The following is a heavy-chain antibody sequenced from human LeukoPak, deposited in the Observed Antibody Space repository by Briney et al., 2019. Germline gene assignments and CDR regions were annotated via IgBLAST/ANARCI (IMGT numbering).Heavy chain of an antibody. Sequence: PGGSLRLSCAASGFTFSSYAMSWVRQAPGKGLEWVSAISGSGGSTCYADSVKGRFTISRDNSKNTLYLQMNSLRAEDTAVYYCAKEYTMIVVVITLDAFDIWGQGTMVTVSS. CDR2: ISGSGGST. CDR3: AKEYTMIVVVITLDAFDI. J-gene: IGHJ3*02. V-gene: IGHV3-23*01. D-gene: IGHD3-22*01. CDR1: GFTFSSYA.